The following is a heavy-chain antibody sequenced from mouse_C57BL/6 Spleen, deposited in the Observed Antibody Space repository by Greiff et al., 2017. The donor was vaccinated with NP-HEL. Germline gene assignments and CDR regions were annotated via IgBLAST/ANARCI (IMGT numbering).Heavy chain of an antibody. Sequence: VQLQQSGAELVRPGASVKMSCKASGYTFTNYWIGWAKQRPGHGLEWIGDIYPGGGYTNYNEKFKGKATLTADKSSSTAYMQFISLTSEDSAIYYCARGDSSHWYFDVWGTGTTVTVSS. CDR2: IYPGGGYT. V-gene: IGHV1-63*01. J-gene: IGHJ1*03. CDR3: ARGDSSHWYFDV. CDR1: GYTFTNYW. D-gene: IGHD1-1*01.